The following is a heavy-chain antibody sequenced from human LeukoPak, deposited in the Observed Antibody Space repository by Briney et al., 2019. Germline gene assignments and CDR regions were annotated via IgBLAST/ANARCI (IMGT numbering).Heavy chain of an antibody. D-gene: IGHD3-22*01. J-gene: IGHJ4*02. V-gene: IGHV4-4*07. CDR2: IYTRGST. Sequence: SETLSLTCTVSGGSISSYDWSWIRQPAGKGLEWIGRIYTRGSTNYNPSLKSRVSMSVDTSKKQFSLKLSSVTAADTAVYYCARASYSYDINGWVPFDYWGQGTLVTVSS. CDR1: GGSISSYD. CDR3: ARASYSYDINGWVPFDY.